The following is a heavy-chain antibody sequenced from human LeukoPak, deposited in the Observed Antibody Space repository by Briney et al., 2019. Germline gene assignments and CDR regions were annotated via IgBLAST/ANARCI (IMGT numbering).Heavy chain of an antibody. CDR3: ACRVHSSGYYTLDY. V-gene: IGHV4-59*04. CDR1: GGSISSYY. J-gene: IGHJ4*02. Sequence: SETLSLTCTVSGGSISSYYWSWIRQPPGKGLEWIGYIYHSGSTYYNPSLKSRVTISVDRSKNQFSLKLSSVTAADTAVYYCACRVHSSGYYTLDYWGQGTLVTVSS. CDR2: IYHSGST. D-gene: IGHD3-22*01.